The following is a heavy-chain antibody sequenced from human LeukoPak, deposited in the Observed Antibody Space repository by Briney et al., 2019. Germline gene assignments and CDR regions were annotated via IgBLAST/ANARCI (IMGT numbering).Heavy chain of an antibody. J-gene: IGHJ6*02. CDR2: ISSSSSYI. D-gene: IGHD1-26*01. Sequence: GGSLRLSCAASEFTFSSYSMNWVRQAPGKGLEWVSSISSSSSYIYYADSVKGRFTISRDNAKNSLYLQMNSLRAEDTAVYYCAGSIVGATTDGMDVWGQGTTVTVSS. V-gene: IGHV3-21*01. CDR3: AGSIVGATTDGMDV. CDR1: EFTFSSYS.